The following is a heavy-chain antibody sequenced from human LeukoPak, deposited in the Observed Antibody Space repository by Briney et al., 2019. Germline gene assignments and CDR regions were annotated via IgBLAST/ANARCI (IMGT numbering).Heavy chain of an antibody. D-gene: IGHD4-17*01. Sequence: PSETLSLTCTVSGGSISSSSYYWGWIRQPPGKGLEWIGSIYYSGSTYYNPSLKSRVTISADTSKTQFSLKLSSVTAADTAVYYCARLGGGGLRPDYWGQGTLVTVSS. J-gene: IGHJ4*02. CDR3: ARLGGGGLRPDY. CDR2: IYYSGST. CDR1: GGSISSSSYY. V-gene: IGHV4-39*01.